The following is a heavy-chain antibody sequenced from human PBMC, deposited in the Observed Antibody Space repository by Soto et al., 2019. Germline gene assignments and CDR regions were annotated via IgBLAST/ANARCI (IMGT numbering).Heavy chain of an antibody. CDR1: GYSFTSYW. V-gene: IGHV5-51*01. Sequence: PGESLKISCKGSGYSFTSYWIGWVRQMPGKGLEWMGIIYPGDSDTRYSPSFQGQVTISADKSISTAYLQWSSLKASDTAMYYCARLVRREKWELPNHFDYWGQGTLVTVSS. CDR3: ARLVRREKWELPNHFDY. D-gene: IGHD1-26*01. CDR2: IYPGDSDT. J-gene: IGHJ4*02.